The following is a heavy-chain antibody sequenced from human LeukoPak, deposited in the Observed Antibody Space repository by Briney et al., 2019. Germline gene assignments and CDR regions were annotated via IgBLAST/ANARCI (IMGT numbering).Heavy chain of an antibody. D-gene: IGHD3-10*01. V-gene: IGHV4-4*07. CDR3: ARVSLVRGAPDYYFDY. CDR1: GGSISSSY. CDR2: IYSSGST. Sequence: SETLSLTCSVSGGSISSSYWSWIRQPAGKGLEWIGRIYSSGSTNYNPSLKSRVTMSVDTSKNQFSLKLSSVTAADTAVYYCARVSLVRGAPDYYFDYWGQGTLVTVSS. J-gene: IGHJ4*02.